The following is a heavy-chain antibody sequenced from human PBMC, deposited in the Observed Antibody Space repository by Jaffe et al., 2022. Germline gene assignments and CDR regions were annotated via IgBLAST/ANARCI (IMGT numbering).Heavy chain of an antibody. V-gene: IGHV1-18*01. CDR2: ISAYNGNT. Sequence: QVQLVQSGAEVKKPGASVKVSCKASGYTFTSYGISWVRQAPGQGLEWMGWISAYNGNTNYAQKLQGRVTMTTDTSTSTAYMELRSLRSDDTAVYYCAVLRGLNYDILTGYSPPGAFDIWGQGTMVTVSS. J-gene: IGHJ3*02. D-gene: IGHD3-9*01. CDR1: GYTFTSYG. CDR3: AVLRGLNYDILTGYSPPGAFDI.